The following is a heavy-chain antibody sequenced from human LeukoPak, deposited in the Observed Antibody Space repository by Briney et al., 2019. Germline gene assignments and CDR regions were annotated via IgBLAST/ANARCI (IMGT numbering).Heavy chain of an antibody. D-gene: IGHD3-10*01. CDR1: GFTFSSYA. CDR2: ISGSGGST. Sequence: GGSLRLSCAASGFTFSSYAMSWVRQAPGKGLEWVSAISGSGGSTYYADSVKGRFTISRDNSKNTLYLQMNSLRAEDTAVYYCAKGAARPHITMVRGVINPVDYWGQGTLVTVSS. CDR3: AKGAARPHITMVRGVINPVDY. J-gene: IGHJ4*02. V-gene: IGHV3-23*01.